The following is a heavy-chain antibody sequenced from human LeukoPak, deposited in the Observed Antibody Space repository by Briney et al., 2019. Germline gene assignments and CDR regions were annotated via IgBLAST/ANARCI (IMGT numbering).Heavy chain of an antibody. D-gene: IGHD3-22*01. Sequence: SETLSLTCAVSGGSISSNDWWPWVRQPPGKGLEWIGEIYHSGSTNYNPSLKSRVTISVDKSKNQFSLKLSSVTAADTAVYYCVRHYYYDSSGYESFWYFDLWGRGTLVTVSS. CDR3: VRHYYYDSSGYESFWYFDL. J-gene: IGHJ2*01. V-gene: IGHV4-4*02. CDR1: GGSISSNDW. CDR2: IYHSGST.